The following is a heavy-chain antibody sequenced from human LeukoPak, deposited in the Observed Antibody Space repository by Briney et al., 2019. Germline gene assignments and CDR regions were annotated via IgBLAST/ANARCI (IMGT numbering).Heavy chain of an antibody. Sequence: GRSLRLSCAASGFSLSSHSMNWVRQAPGKGLEWVSYISGSSTTIDYADSAKGRFIISRDNAKKSLYLQMNNLRAEDTAVYYCARDQDWAFDYWGQGILVTVSS. D-gene: IGHD3/OR15-3a*01. CDR1: GFSLSSHS. CDR2: ISGSSTTI. J-gene: IGHJ4*02. CDR3: ARDQDWAFDY. V-gene: IGHV3-48*01.